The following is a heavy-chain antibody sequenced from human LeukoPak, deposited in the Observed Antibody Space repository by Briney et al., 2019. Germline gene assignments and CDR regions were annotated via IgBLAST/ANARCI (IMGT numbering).Heavy chain of an antibody. V-gene: IGHV3-48*01. J-gene: IGHJ4*02. D-gene: IGHD6-6*01. CDR2: ISASSRSI. Sequence: GGSGTLPCVASGFIFSDYGMDWVRQAPGKGLEWISYISASSRSIDYAASVKGRFTISRDNAKNSLFLQMHSLTVEDTAVYYCARGGTARPDYWGQGTLPTVSS. CDR3: ARGGTARPDY. CDR1: GFIFSDYG.